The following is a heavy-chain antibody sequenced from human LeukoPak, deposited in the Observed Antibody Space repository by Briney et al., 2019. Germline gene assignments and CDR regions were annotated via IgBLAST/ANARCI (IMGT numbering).Heavy chain of an antibody. CDR3: AKDRDYGDYGGAFDI. CDR2: ISGSGGST. D-gene: IGHD4-17*01. CDR1: GFTFSSYA. Sequence: GRSLRLSCAASGFTFSSYAMSWVRQAPGKGLEWVSAISGSGGSTYYADSVKGRFTISRDNSKNTLYLQMNSLRAEDTAVYYCAKDRDYGDYGGAFDIWGQGTMVTVSS. V-gene: IGHV3-23*01. J-gene: IGHJ3*02.